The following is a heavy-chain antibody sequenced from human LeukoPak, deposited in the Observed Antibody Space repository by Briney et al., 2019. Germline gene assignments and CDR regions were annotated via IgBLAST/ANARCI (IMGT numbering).Heavy chain of an antibody. CDR3: ARGSSSWERPNKGIDY. Sequence: SGTLSLTCAVSGGSISSSNWWSWVRQPPGKGLEWIGEIYHSGSTNYNPSRKSRVTISVDKSKNQFSLKLSSVTAADTAVYYCARGSSSWERPNKGIDYWGQGTLVTVSS. V-gene: IGHV4-4*02. CDR2: IYHSGST. D-gene: IGHD6-13*01. J-gene: IGHJ4*02. CDR1: GGSISSSNW.